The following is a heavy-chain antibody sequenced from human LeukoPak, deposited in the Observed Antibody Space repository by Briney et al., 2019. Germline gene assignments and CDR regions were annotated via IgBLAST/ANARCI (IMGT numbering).Heavy chain of an antibody. CDR1: GFTFSSYA. J-gene: IGHJ2*01. V-gene: IGHV3-23*01. CDR3: AKGPTSGWNDNSDGFEGNSWYFDL. Sequence: GGSLRLSCAASGFTFSSYAVNWVRQAPGKGLEWVSSITGTGDRTYYADSVKGRFTISRDNPKKTLHLQMGSLRVEDTAVYYCAKGPTSGWNDNSDGFEGNSWYFDLWGRGTRVTVSS. CDR2: ITGTGDRT. D-gene: IGHD1-1*01.